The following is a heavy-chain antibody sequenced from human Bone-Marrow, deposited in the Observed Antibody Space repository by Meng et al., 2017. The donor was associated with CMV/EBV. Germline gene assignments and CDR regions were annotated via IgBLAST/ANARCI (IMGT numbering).Heavy chain of an antibody. J-gene: IGHJ5*02. Sequence: SETLSLTCTVSGGSISSYYWSWIRQPPGKGLEWIGYIYYSGSTNYNPSLKSRVTISVDTSKNQFSLKLSSVTAADTAVYYCARGGYGGNSRGWFDPWGQGTLVTVSS. CDR3: ARGGYGGNSRGWFDP. V-gene: IGHV4-59*01. CDR2: IYYSGST. D-gene: IGHD4-23*01. CDR1: GGSISSYY.